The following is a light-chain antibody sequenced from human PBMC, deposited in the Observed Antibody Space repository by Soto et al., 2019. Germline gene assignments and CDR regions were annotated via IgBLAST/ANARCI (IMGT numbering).Light chain of an antibody. CDR1: QSVSGSY. Sequence: IVLTQSQGTLSLSPGERATLSCRASQSVSGSYLAWYQQKPGQAPRLLIYGASSRATGIPDRFSGSGSGTDFNLTISRLEPEDFAVYYCQQYTTSPRTFGQGTKV. CDR3: QQYTTSPRT. V-gene: IGKV3-20*01. CDR2: GAS. J-gene: IGKJ1*01.